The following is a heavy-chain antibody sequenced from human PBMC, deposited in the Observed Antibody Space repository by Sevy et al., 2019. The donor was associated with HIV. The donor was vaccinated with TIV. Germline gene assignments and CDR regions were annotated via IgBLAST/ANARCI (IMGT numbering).Heavy chain of an antibody. J-gene: IGHJ6*02. CDR3: ASVRYYYDSSYYYYYGMDV. CDR2: IFYTGST. D-gene: IGHD3-22*01. CDR1: GGSISSGGYH. Sequence: SETLSLTCTVSGGSISSGGYHWSWIRQHPGKGLEWIGYIFYTGSTYYNPSLKSRITISVDTSKNQFSLKLSSVTAADTAVYYCASVRYYYDSSYYYYYGMDVWGQGTTVTVSS. V-gene: IGHV4-31*03.